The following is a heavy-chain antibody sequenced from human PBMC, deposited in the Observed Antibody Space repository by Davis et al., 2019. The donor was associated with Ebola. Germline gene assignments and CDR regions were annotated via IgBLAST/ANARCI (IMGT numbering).Heavy chain of an antibody. V-gene: IGHV1-18*01. J-gene: IGHJ6*02. CDR1: GYTFTSYG. Sequence: AASVKVSCKASGYTFTSYGISWVRQAPGQGLEWMGWISAYNGNTNYAQKLQGRVTMTTDTSTSTAYMELRSLRSDDTAVYYCARGPPDCSGGSCYIYYYYGMDVWGQGTTVTVSS. CDR2: ISAYNGNT. CDR3: ARGPPDCSGGSCYIYYYYGMDV. D-gene: IGHD2-15*01.